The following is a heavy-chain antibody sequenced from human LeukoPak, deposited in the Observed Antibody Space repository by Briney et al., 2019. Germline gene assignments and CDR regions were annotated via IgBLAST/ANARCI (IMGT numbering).Heavy chain of an antibody. J-gene: IGHJ4*02. V-gene: IGHV3-7*01. Sequence: GGSLRLSCAASGCTFSSYWMSWVRQAPGKGLEWVANIKQDGSEKHYVDSVKGRFTISRDNAKKSLFLHMNSLRVEDTAVYYCARGSEYTSSTNYYFDYWGQGTLVTVSS. CDR1: GCTFSSYW. CDR3: ARGSEYTSSTNYYFDY. D-gene: IGHD6-6*01. CDR2: IKQDGSEK.